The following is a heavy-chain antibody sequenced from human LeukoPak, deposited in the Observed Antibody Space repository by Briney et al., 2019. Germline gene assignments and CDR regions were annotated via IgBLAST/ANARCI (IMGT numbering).Heavy chain of an antibody. CDR3: ARAPDIVVVPAALYYMDV. D-gene: IGHD2-2*01. J-gene: IGHJ6*03. CDR1: GYTFTGYY. Sequence: GASVKVSCKASGYTFTGYYMHWVRQAPGQGLEWMGWINPNSGGTNYAQKFQGRVTMTRDTSISTAYMELSRLRSDDTAVYYCARAPDIVVVPAALYYMDVWGKGTTVTASS. V-gene: IGHV1-2*02. CDR2: INPNSGGT.